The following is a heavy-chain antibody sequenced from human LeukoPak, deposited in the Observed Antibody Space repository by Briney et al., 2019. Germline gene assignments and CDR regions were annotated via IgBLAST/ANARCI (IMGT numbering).Heavy chain of an antibody. D-gene: IGHD1-26*01. CDR1: GFTVSSNY. J-gene: IGHJ4*02. CDR3: ARHSGSYYITGDY. V-gene: IGHV3-53*01. CDR2: IYSGGST. Sequence: QAGGSLRLSCAASGFTVSSNYMSWVRQAPGKGLEWVSLIYSGGSTHYADSVKGRFTISRDNSKNTLYLQMSSLRADDTAVYYCARHSGSYYITGDYWGQGTLVTVSS.